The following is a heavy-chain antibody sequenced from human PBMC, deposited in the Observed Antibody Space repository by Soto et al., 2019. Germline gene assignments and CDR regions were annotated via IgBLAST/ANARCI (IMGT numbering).Heavy chain of an antibody. J-gene: IGHJ6*02. V-gene: IGHV4-34*01. D-gene: IGHD6-6*01. CDR3: ARGQSSSSYYYYYGMDV. CDR2: INHSGST. CDR1: GGSFSGYY. Sequence: SETLSLTCAVYGGSFSGYYWSWIRQPPGKGLEWIGEINHSGSTNYNPSLKSRVTISVDTSKNQFSLKLSSVTAADTAVYYCARGQSSSSYYYYYGMDVWGQGTTVT.